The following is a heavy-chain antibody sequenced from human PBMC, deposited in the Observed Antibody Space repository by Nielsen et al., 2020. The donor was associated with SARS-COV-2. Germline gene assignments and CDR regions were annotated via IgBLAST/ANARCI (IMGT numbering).Heavy chain of an antibody. J-gene: IGHJ4*02. CDR3: ARGRDISTAYFPLDY. CDR1: DTSISGPY. V-gene: IGHV4-59*11. D-gene: IGHD3-9*01. CDR2: VYYTGRT. Sequence: SETLSLTCTVSDTSISGPYWSWIRQSPGKGLEWIGFVYYTGRTDYNPSLKSRLAISMDTSRSQFSLKLTSVTAADTAVYYCARGRDISTAYFPLDYWGQGTLVTVSS.